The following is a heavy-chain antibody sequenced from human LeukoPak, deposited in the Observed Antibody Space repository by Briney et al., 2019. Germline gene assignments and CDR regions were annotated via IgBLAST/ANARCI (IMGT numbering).Heavy chain of an antibody. CDR3: VRVGSPQTARVNFDY. Sequence: PSETLFLTCTVSGGSISSSAYHWGWIRQPPGKGLEWIGYISYSGSTNYNPSLKSRVTISVDTSKNQFSLKLSSVTAADTAVYYCVRVGSPQTARVNFDYWGQGTLVTVSS. V-gene: IGHV4-61*08. CDR1: GGSISSSAYH. D-gene: IGHD1-26*01. J-gene: IGHJ4*02. CDR2: ISYSGST.